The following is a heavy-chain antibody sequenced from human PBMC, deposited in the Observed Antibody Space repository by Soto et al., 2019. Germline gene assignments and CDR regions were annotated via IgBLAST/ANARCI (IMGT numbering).Heavy chain of an antibody. V-gene: IGHV4-31*03. CDR1: GGSISSGGYY. CDR2: IYYSGST. Sequence: SETLSLTCTVSGGSISSGGYYWSWIRQHPGKGLEWIGYIYYSGSTYYNPSLKSRVTISVDTSKNQFSLKLSSVTAADTAVYYCARDTLPRWFDPWGQGTLVTVSS. J-gene: IGHJ5*02. D-gene: IGHD1-26*01. CDR3: ARDTLPRWFDP.